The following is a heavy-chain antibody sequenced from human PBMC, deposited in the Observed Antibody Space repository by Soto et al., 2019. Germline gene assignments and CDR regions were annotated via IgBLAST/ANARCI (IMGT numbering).Heavy chain of an antibody. CDR2: ISGSGDST. CDR3: ARRGPGPYFDY. D-gene: IGHD2-8*02. Sequence: GSLRLSCAASGFTFSSYAMNWVRQAPGKGLEWVSVISGSGDSTYYADSVKGRFTISRDNSKNTLYLQMNSLRAEDTAVYYCARRGPGPYFDYWGQGTLVTVSS. CDR1: GFTFSSYA. V-gene: IGHV3-23*01. J-gene: IGHJ4*02.